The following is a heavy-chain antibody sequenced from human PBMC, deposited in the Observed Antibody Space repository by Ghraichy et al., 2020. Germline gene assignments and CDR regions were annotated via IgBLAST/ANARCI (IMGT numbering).Heavy chain of an antibody. CDR2: ISGDSSNT. D-gene: IGHD4-17*01. V-gene: IGHV3-43*02. CDR1: GFTFRDYA. J-gene: IGHJ4*02. CDR3: AKDGYGNYDY. Sequence: GGSLRLSCAASGFTFRDYAMHWVRQAPGKGLEWVSLISGDSSNTFYTDSVKGRFTISRDNSKNSLFLQMSSLRPEDTAFYFCAKDGYGNYDYWGQGSLVTVSS.